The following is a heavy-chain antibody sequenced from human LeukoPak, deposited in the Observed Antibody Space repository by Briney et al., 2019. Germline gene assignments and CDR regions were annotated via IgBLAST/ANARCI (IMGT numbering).Heavy chain of an antibody. CDR2: INPNSGRT. CDR1: GYTFTSSD. V-gene: IGHV1-8*01. D-gene: IGHD6-13*01. CDR3: ARGRPGLAAAGTYDY. Sequence: ASVKVSCKASGYTFTSSDINWVRQAAGQGLEWMGWINPNSGRTGYAQKFQGRVTMTANTTISTAYMELSSLRFDDTAVYYCARGRPGLAAAGTYDYWGQGTLITVSS. J-gene: IGHJ4*02.